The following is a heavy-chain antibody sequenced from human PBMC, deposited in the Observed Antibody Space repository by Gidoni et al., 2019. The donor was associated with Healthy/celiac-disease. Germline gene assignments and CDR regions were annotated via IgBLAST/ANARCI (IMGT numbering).Heavy chain of an antibody. V-gene: IGHV3-23*01. J-gene: IGHJ4*02. D-gene: IGHD6-13*01. CDR3: AKDRYSSSWGRGY. CDR2: ISGSGGST. CDR1: GFPFSSYA. Sequence: EVQLLESGGGLVQPGGSLRLSCAASGFPFSSYAMSWVRQAPGKGLEWVSAISGSGGSTYYADSVKGRFTISRDNSKNTLYLQMNSLRAEDTAVYYCAKDRYSSSWGRGYWGQGTLVTVSS.